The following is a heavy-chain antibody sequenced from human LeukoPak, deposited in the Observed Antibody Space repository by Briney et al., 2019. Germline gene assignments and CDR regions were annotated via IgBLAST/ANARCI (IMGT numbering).Heavy chain of an antibody. Sequence: GGSLRLSCAASRFTFSSYAMSWVRQAPGKGLEWVSATSSSGGSTYYADSVKGRFTISRDNSKNTLYLQMNSLRAEDTAVYYCAKGYGWEASYYYYYMDVWGKGTTVTISS. CDR1: RFTFSSYA. V-gene: IGHV3-23*01. CDR3: AKGYGWEASYYYYYMDV. D-gene: IGHD1-26*01. CDR2: TSSSGGST. J-gene: IGHJ6*03.